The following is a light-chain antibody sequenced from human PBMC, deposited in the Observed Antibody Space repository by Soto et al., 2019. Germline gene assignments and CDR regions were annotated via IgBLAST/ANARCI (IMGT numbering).Light chain of an antibody. CDR1: QNISNY. V-gene: IGKV3-11*01. CDR2: DVS. CDR3: QQRGWSPPTWT. Sequence: IGLTQSPATLSLSPGKRATLSCRASQNISNYLIWYQQKPGQAPRLLIYDVSNRAAGIPARFSGSGSGTDFTLTISRLEPEDFAVYYCQQRGWSPPTWTFGQGTKVDIK. J-gene: IGKJ1*01.